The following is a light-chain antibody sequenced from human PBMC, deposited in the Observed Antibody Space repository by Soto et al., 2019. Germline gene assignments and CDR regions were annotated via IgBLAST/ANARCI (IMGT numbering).Light chain of an antibody. CDR2: DAS. V-gene: IGKV3-11*01. Sequence: EIVLTQSPATLSLSPGEIATLSCRASPSASSYLAWYQQKPGQAPRLLIYDASNRATGIPAKFSGSGFGSDFTLTISSLEPEDFAVYYCQERGNFPWTFGRGTKVEIK. CDR1: PSASSY. CDR3: QERGNFPWT. J-gene: IGKJ1*01.